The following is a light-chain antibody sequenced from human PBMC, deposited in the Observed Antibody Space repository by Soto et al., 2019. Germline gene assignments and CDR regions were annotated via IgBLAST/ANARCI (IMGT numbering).Light chain of an antibody. CDR2: DVT. CDR3: CSYAGSYTYV. Sequence: HSALTQPASVSGSPGQSITISCTGTSSDVGGYNYVSWYQHHPGKAPKLMIYDVTKRPSGVRDRFSASKSGNTASLTISGLQAEDEADYYCCSYAGSYTYVFGTGTKVTVL. V-gene: IGLV2-11*01. CDR1: SSDVGGYNY. J-gene: IGLJ1*01.